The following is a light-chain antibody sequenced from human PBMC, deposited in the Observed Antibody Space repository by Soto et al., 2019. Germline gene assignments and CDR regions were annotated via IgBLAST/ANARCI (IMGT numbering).Light chain of an antibody. Sequence: EIVLTQSPATLSLSPGERATLSCRASQSVRSYLVWYQQRPGQAPRLLIYDASSRVAGIPARFSGSGSGTDFTLTISSLEPEDFAVYYCQQRGNWPLTFGGGTKVEFK. V-gene: IGKV3-11*01. CDR1: QSVRSY. CDR3: QQRGNWPLT. CDR2: DAS. J-gene: IGKJ4*01.